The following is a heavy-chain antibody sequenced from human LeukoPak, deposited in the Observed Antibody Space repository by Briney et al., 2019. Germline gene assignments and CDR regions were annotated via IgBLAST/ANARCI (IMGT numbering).Heavy chain of an antibody. Sequence: ASVKVSXKASGYTFTGYYMHWVRQAPGQGLEWMGWINPNSGGTNYAQKFQGRVTMTRDTSIGTAYMELSRLRSDDTAVYYCARTSVAPREWLSFDYWGQGTLVTVSS. V-gene: IGHV1-2*02. D-gene: IGHD3-3*01. CDR1: GYTFTGYY. CDR2: INPNSGGT. J-gene: IGHJ4*02. CDR3: ARTSVAPREWLSFDY.